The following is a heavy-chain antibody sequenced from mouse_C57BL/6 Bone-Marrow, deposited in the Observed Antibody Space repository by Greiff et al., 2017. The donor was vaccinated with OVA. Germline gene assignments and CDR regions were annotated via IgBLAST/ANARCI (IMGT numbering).Heavy chain of an antibody. J-gene: IGHJ2*01. D-gene: IGHD1-1*01. CDR2: IWSGGST. Sequence: QVQLQQSGPGLVQPSQSLSITCTVSGFSLTSYGVHWVRQSPGKGLEWLGVIWSGGSTDYNAAFISRMSICKVNSSCQVFFKMNSLQADDTAIDYCARNRGYYYGWVYFDYGGQGTTLTVSS. CDR1: GFSLTSYG. V-gene: IGHV2-2*01. CDR3: ARNRGYYYGWVYFDY.